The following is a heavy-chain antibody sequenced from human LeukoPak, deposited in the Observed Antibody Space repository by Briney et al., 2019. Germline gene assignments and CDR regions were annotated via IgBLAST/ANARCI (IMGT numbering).Heavy chain of an antibody. CDR3: AARSITWNAFNI. D-gene: IGHD1-1*01. Sequence: SETLSLTCTVSSGSISSSSYYWGWMRQPPGKGLDWIGSIYYSASTYYNPSLKSRVTISIDTSKNQFSLKLSSVTAADTAVYYCAARSITWNAFNIWGQGTMVTVSS. CDR2: IYYSAST. CDR1: SGSISSSSYY. J-gene: IGHJ3*02. V-gene: IGHV4-39*01.